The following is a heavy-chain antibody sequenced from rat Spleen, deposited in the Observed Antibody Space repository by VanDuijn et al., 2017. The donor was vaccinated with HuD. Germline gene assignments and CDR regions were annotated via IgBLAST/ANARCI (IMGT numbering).Heavy chain of an antibody. CDR1: AYSITSSYR. J-gene: IGHJ2*01. D-gene: IGHD1-10*01. CDR2: INGAGST. V-gene: IGHV3-3*01. CDR3: ARYSIYNNWDNWFAY. Sequence: EVQLQESGPGLVKPSQSLSLTCSVTAYSITSSYRWNWIRKFPGNKLEWMGYINGAGSTNYNPSLKSRISITRDTSKNQFFLQVNSVTTEDTATYYCARYSIYNNWDNWFAYWGQGVMVTVSS.